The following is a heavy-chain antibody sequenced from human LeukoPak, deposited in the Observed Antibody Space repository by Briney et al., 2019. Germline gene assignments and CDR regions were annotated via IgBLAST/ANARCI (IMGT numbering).Heavy chain of an antibody. CDR2: VSGSGAIT. Sequence: HAGGSLRLSCAASGFTFSSYAMSWVRQAPGKGLEWVSTVSGSGAITYYADSVKGRFSISRDNSKNTLYLQMNSLRAEDTAVYYCAASGSSTNLDYWGRGTLVTVSS. D-gene: IGHD1-26*01. V-gene: IGHV3-23*01. CDR1: GFTFSSYA. J-gene: IGHJ4*02. CDR3: AASGSSTNLDY.